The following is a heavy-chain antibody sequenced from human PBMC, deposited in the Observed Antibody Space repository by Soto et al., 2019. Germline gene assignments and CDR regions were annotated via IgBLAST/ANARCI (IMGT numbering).Heavy chain of an antibody. J-gene: IGHJ4*02. D-gene: IGHD6-6*01. CDR1: GFNFNNHV. CDR2: ISNSDDVG. CDR3: AKTVGATKLVDH. Sequence: EVQLLESGGGLVHPLGSLRLSCSGSGFNFNNHVINWVRQAPGKGLEWVASISNSDDVGFYADSVRGRFSVSRDRATNNLYHQMDYVQVEDTGIYYCAKTVGATKLVDHWGQGTLVTVSS. V-gene: IGHV3-23*01.